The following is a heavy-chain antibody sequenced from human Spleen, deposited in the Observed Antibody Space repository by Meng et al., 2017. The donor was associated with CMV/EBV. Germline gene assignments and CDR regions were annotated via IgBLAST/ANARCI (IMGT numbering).Heavy chain of an antibody. Sequence: SETQSLTCTVSGGSISSYYWSWIRQPPGKGLEWNGYIYYSGSTNYNPSLKSRVTMSVDTSKNQFSLKLSSVTAADTAVYYCARGQPYSDFWSGYYGGFDPWGQGRLVTVSS. V-gene: IGHV4-59*01. CDR2: IYYSGST. D-gene: IGHD3-3*01. CDR1: GGSISSYY. CDR3: ARGQPYSDFWSGYYGGFDP. J-gene: IGHJ5*02.